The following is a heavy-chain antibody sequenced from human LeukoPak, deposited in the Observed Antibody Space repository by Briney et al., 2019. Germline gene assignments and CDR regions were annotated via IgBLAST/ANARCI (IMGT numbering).Heavy chain of an antibody. CDR2: VYYTGSA. V-gene: IGHV4-39*01. Sequence: SETLSLTCTVSGGSISSTSYHWAWIRQPPGKGLDWIATVYYTGSAYYNPSLKSRVTISVDTSKSKFSLKLSSVTTADTALYYCARYASGSYYWFDPWGQGTLVTVSS. J-gene: IGHJ5*02. CDR1: GGSISSTSYH. D-gene: IGHD3-10*01. CDR3: ARYASGSYYWFDP.